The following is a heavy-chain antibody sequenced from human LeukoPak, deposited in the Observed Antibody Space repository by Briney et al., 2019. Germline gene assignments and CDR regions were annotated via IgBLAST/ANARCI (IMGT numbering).Heavy chain of an antibody. CDR2: INPSGGST. V-gene: IGHV1-46*01. CDR1: GYTFTSYY. CDR3: AGSDTIGYSPREWDYWYFDL. Sequence: ASVKVSCKASGYTFTSYYMHWVRQAPGQGLEWMGIINPSGGSTSYAQKFQGRVTMTRDMSTSTVYMELSSLRSEDTAVYYCAGSDTIGYSPREWDYWYFDLWGRGTLLTVSS. D-gene: IGHD3-22*01. J-gene: IGHJ2*01.